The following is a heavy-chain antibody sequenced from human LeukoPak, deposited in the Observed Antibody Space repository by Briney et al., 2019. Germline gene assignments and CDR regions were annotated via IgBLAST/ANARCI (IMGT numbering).Heavy chain of an antibody. CDR2: INTDTGNP. D-gene: IGHD3-10*01. CDR3: ARDQSTMVRGVINPPGY. Sequence: ASVKVSCKASGYTFTSYAMNWVRQAPGQGLEWMGWINTDTGNPTYAQGFTGRFVFSLDTSVSTAYLQISSLKAEDTAVYYCARDQSTMVRGVINPPGYWGQGTLVTVSS. J-gene: IGHJ4*02. CDR1: GYTFTSYA. V-gene: IGHV7-4-1*02.